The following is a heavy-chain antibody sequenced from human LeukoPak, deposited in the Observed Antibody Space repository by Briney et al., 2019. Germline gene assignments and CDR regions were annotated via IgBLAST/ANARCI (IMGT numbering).Heavy chain of an antibody. CDR2: IYYSGST. J-gene: IGHJ5*02. Sequence: SETLSLTCTVSGGSISSSRYYWGWIRQPPGKGLEWIGSIYYSGSTYYNPSLKSRVTISVDTSENQFSLKVISVTAADTAVYYCAAMYTSSHSWGQGTLVTVSS. V-gene: IGHV4-39*07. CDR1: GGSISSSRYY. D-gene: IGHD2-8*01. CDR3: AAMYTSSHS.